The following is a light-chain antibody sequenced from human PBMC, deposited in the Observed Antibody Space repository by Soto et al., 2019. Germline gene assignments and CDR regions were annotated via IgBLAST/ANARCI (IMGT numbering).Light chain of an antibody. Sequence: DIQLTQSPSSLSASVGDRVTITCRASQGISNYLAWYQQKPGKVPKLLIYAASTLQSGVPSRFSGSGSGTDFAPTISSLQPEDVATYYGQKDTGAPPWTFCHGTKVES. J-gene: IGKJ1*01. V-gene: IGKV1-27*01. CDR2: AAS. CDR3: QKDTGAPPWT. CDR1: QGISNY.